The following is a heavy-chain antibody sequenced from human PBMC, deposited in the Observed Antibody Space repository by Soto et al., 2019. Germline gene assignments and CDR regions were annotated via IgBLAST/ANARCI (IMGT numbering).Heavy chain of an antibody. D-gene: IGHD3-10*01. CDR2: ITDTGGDT. J-gene: IGHJ4*02. Sequence: EVQLLESGGDLVQPGGSLRLSCAASGFTFSSNAMSWVRQAPGKGLEWVSVITDTGGDTLYADSVKGRFTISRDNSKNTLYLQMNSLIAEDTAIYYCARASGESYPGSRVFDSWGQGTRVTVSS. V-gene: IGHV3-23*01. CDR1: GFTFSSNA. CDR3: ARASGESYPGSRVFDS.